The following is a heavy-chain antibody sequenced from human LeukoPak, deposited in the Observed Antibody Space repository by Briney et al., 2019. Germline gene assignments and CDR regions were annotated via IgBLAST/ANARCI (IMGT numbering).Heavy chain of an antibody. D-gene: IGHD3-9*01. CDR3: AKGLTNLGDD. CDR2: LSGSGSSA. CDR1: GFTFSTYA. V-gene: IGHV3-23*01. J-gene: IGHJ4*02. Sequence: GGSLRLSCAASGFTFSTYAMSWVRQAPGKGLEWVSGLSGSGSSAYYADSVKGRFTISRDNSKNTLYLQMNGLRPEDTAVYYCAKGLTNLGDDWGQGTLVTVSS.